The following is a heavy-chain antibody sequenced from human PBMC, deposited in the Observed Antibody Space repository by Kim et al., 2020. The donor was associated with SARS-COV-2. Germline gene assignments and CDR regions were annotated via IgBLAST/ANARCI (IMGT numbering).Heavy chain of an antibody. V-gene: IGHV4-39*01. CDR3: AKIIYYNRACNDP. CDR2: VDYSGST. CDR1: GDSVRGNGYY. Sequence: SETLSLTCTVSGDSVRGNGYYWGWLRQPPGKGLEWIGSVDYSGSTYYSPSLKSRVTMSLDSSENQFALELTSVTAADTAFYYCAKIIYYNRACNDPWG. D-gene: IGHD1-20*01. J-gene: IGHJ5*02.